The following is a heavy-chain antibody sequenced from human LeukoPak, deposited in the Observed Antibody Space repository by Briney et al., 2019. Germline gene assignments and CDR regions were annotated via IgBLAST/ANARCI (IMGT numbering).Heavy chain of an antibody. CDR1: GYTFSSYW. D-gene: IGHD3-3*01. Sequence: GESLLISCQGSGYTFSSYWIGWVRQLPGKGLEWMGIIYAGDSDTRYSPSLQGQVTISVEKSIGTAYLQWSSLKASDTAIYYCARQNDFRLDYWGQGTLVTVSS. J-gene: IGHJ4*02. V-gene: IGHV5-51*01. CDR3: ARQNDFRLDY. CDR2: IYAGDSDT.